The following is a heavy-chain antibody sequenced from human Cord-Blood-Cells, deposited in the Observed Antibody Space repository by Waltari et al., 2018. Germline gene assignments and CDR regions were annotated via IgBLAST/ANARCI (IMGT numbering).Heavy chain of an antibody. CDR2: IGTAGDT. V-gene: IGHV3-13*01. CDR3: ARGGGRTAEGMDV. Sequence: EVQLVGSGGGLVQPGGSLRLSCAASGFTFSSYDMHWVRQATGKGLEWVSAIGTAGDTYYPGSVKGRFTISRENAKNSLYLQMNSLRAGDTAVYYCARGGGRTAEGMDVWGQGTTVTVSS. J-gene: IGHJ6*02. CDR1: GFTFSSYD. D-gene: IGHD3-16*01.